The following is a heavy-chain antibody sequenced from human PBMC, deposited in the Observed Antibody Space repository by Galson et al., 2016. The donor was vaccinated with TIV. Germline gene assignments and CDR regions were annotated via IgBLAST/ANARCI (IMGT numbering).Heavy chain of an antibody. CDR1: GFTFSTYA. CDR3: SRSYDFWTTYREVADDAFDI. J-gene: IGHJ3*02. CDR2: ISNSGLTI. V-gene: IGHV3-48*03. D-gene: IGHD3-3*01. Sequence: SLRLSCAVSGFTFSTYAMNSVRQAPGKGLEWLSYISNSGLTIHYADSVQGRFTISRNNAKNSLYLQMTSLRAEDTAVYYCSRSYDFWTTYREVADDAFDIWGQGAMVTVSS.